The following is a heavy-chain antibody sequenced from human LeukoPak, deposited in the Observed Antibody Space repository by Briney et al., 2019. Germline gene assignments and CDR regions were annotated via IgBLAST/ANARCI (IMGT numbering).Heavy chain of an antibody. CDR1: GYTFTNYD. CDR3: ARVRPGPYNYFDL. J-gene: IGHJ5*02. V-gene: IGHV1-8*01. CDR2: LNPNSGKT. Sequence: ASVKDSCKASGYTFTNYDINWVRQATGQGLEWMGWLNPNSGKTGYEQKFQGRVTMTRDSSISTAYLDLSSLSSEDTAVYYCARVRPGPYNYFDLWGQGTLVTVSS.